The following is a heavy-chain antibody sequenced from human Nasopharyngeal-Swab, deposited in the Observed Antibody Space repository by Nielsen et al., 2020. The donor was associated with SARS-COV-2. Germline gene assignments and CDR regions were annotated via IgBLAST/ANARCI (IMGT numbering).Heavy chain of an antibody. D-gene: IGHD6-13*01. CDR2: ITWNSGI. CDR1: GFTYDDYA. V-gene: IGHV3-9*01. J-gene: IGHJ4*02. Sequence: GGSLRLSCVASGFTYDDYAMHWVRQAPGKGLEWVSGITWNSGIGYTDSVKGRFTISRDNARNSLYLQMNSLRAEDTALYYCAKGIAAAGSRCLDYWGQGTLVTVSS. CDR3: AKGIAAAGSRCLDY.